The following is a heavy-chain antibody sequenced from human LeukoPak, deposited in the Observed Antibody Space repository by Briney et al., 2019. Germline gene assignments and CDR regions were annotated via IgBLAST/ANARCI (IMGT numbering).Heavy chain of an antibody. CDR2: ISSSRSYI. Sequence: PGGSLRLSCAASGFTFSSYSMNWVRQAPGKGLEWVSSISSSRSYIYYADSVKGRFTISRDNAKNSLILQMNSLRAEDTAVYYCARLYDDCTRSTCLRYFDYWGQGTLVTVPS. D-gene: IGHD2/OR15-2a*01. V-gene: IGHV3-21*01. CDR3: ARLYDDCTRSTCLRYFDY. CDR1: GFTFSSYS. J-gene: IGHJ4*02.